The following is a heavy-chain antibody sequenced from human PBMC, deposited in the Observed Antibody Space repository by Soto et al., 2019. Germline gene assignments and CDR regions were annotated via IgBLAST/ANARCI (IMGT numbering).Heavy chain of an antibody. J-gene: IGHJ4*02. CDR3: TLHIVVVTAIYNYFVY. V-gene: IGHV3-15*01. CDR2: IKSKADGGTT. CDR1: GFTFSDAW. D-gene: IGHD2-21*02. Sequence: EVQLVESGGGLVKPGGSLRLSCTASGFTFSDAWMSWVRQATGEGLEWVGRIKSKADGGTTDYAAPVRGRFTISRDDSKNTPYLQMNSLKTEDTAVYYCTLHIVVVTAIYNYFVYWGQGTLVTVSS.